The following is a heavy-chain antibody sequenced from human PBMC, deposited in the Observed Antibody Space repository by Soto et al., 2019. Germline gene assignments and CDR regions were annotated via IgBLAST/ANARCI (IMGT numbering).Heavy chain of an antibody. CDR3: ARDWRAIFGWVF. V-gene: IGHV3-7*01. D-gene: IGHD3-3*01. J-gene: IGHJ4*02. CDR1: GFTFSVYW. Sequence: GGSLRLSCAASGFTFSVYWMSWVRQAPGKGLEWVANIKQDGSEKYYVDSVKGRFTISRDNAKNSLYLQMNSLRAEDTAVYYCARDWRAIFGWVFWGQGTLVTVSS. CDR2: IKQDGSEK.